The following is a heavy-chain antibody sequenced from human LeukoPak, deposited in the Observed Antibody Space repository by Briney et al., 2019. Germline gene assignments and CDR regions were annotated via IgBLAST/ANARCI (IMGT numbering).Heavy chain of an antibody. V-gene: IGHV4-34*03. J-gene: IGHJ4*02. CDR2: INHSGST. D-gene: IGHD3-10*01. CDR1: GGSFSGYY. CDR3: TLTFYGSGRGHDSSGIQ. Sequence: PSETLSLTCAVYGGSFSGYYWTWIRQPPGKGLEWIGEINHSGSTYYNPSLKSRVTISVDTSKNQFSLKLSSVTAADTAVYYCTLTFYGSGRGHDSSGIQWGQGTLVTVSS.